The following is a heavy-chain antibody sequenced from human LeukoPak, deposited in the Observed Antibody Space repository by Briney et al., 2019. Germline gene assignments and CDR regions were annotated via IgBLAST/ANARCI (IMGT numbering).Heavy chain of an antibody. Sequence: GGCLRLSCAASGFTFSSYWMSWVRQAPGRGLEWVANIKQDGSEKYYVDSVKGRFTVSRDNAKSSLYLQMNSLRAEDTAVYYCAGASGGERYWGQGTLVTVSS. V-gene: IGHV3-7*04. CDR1: GFTFSSYW. CDR2: IKQDGSEK. D-gene: IGHD3-10*01. CDR3: AGASGGERY. J-gene: IGHJ4*02.